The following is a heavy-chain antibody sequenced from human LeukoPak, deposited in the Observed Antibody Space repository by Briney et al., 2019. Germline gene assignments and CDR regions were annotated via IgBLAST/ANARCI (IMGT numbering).Heavy chain of an antibody. CDR1: GLTFRSYW. CDR2: ISDSGSVK. V-gene: IGHV3-30*03. Sequence: PGGSLRLSCAASGLTFRSYWMTWVRQAPGKGLEWVIVISDSGSVKYYADSVKGRFTISRDNSQNTLYLQMNSLRVEDTAVYFCAREVKSVYFDYWGQGTQVTVSS. CDR3: AREVKSVYFDY. J-gene: IGHJ4*02.